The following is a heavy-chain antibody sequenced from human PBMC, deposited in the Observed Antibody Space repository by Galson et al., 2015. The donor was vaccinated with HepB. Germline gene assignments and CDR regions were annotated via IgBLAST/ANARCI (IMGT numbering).Heavy chain of an antibody. CDR2: ISYDSTRQ. Sequence: SLRLSCAASGFTFSTSPMDWVRQAPGKGLEWLAAISYDSTRQFYADSVKGRFTISRDNSKNTLYLQMSTLTVEDTAVYYCVRDRGGAPGETPLDYWGQGALVTVSS. V-gene: IGHV3-30*04. D-gene: IGHD4-23*01. J-gene: IGHJ4*02. CDR3: VRDRGGAPGETPLDY. CDR1: GFTFSTSP.